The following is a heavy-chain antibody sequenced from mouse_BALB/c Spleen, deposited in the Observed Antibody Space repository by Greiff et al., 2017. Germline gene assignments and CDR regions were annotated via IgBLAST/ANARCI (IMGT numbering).Heavy chain of an antibody. CDR1: GYSITSGYY. CDR2: ISYDGSN. J-gene: IGHJ3*01. V-gene: IGHV3-6*02. CDR3: ARGGSRAWFAY. Sequence: EVQLQESGPGLVKPSQSLSLTCSVTGYSITSGYYWNWIRQFPGNKLEWMGYISYDGSNNYNPSLKNRIAITRDTSKNQFFLKLNSVTTEDTATYYCARGGSRAWFAYWGQGTLVTVSA. D-gene: IGHD1-1*01.